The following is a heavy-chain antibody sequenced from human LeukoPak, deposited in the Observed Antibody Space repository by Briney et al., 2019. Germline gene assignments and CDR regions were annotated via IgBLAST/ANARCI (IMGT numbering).Heavy chain of an antibody. D-gene: IGHD6-13*01. V-gene: IGHV3-48*03. CDR1: GFTFSSYE. CDR3: TRDWCSSSCRLEHYYGMDA. Sequence: PGGSLRLSCAASGFTFSSYEMNWVRQAPGKGLEWVSYISSSGSTRYYADSVKGRFTISRDNAENSLHLQMNSLRAEDTAVYYCTRDWCSSSCRLEHYYGMDAWGQGTTVTVSS. J-gene: IGHJ6*02. CDR2: ISSSGSTR.